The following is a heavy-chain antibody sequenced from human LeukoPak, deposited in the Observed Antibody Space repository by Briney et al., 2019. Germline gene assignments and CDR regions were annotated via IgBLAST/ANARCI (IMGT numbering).Heavy chain of an antibody. CDR3: ARHYGP. CDR2: IYDSGST. V-gene: IGHV4-39*01. J-gene: IGHJ5*02. D-gene: IGHD3-10*01. Sequence: SETLSLTCVVSGGSISNNKWWSWVRQPPGKGLEWIGSIYDSGSTYYNPSLKSRVTISVDTSKNQFSLKLNSVTAADTAVYYCARHYGPWGQGTLVTVSS. CDR1: GGSISNNKW.